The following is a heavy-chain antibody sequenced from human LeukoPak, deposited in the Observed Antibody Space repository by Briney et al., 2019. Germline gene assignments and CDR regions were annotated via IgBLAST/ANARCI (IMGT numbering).Heavy chain of an antibody. V-gene: IGHV4-59*01. J-gene: IGHJ4*02. Sequence: SETLSLTCTVSGGSISSYYWSWIRQPPGKGLEGIGYIYYSGSTNYTPSLKSRVTISVDTSKNQFSLKLSSVTAADTAVYYCARAITIFGVVIVYFDYWGQGTLVTVSS. CDR3: ARAITIFGVVIVYFDY. D-gene: IGHD3-3*01. CDR2: IYYSGST. CDR1: GGSISSYY.